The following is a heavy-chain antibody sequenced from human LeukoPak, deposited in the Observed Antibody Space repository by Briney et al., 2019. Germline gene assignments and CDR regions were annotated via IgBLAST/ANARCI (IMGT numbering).Heavy chain of an antibody. CDR1: GFTFSSYA. CDR2: ISAGGGSTHYT. J-gene: IGHJ4*02. Sequence: GGSLRLSCSASGFTFSSYAMSWVRQAPGKGLEWVSAISAGGGSTHYTYYADSVKGRFTISRDNSKNTLYLQMDSLRAEDTAVYYCAKQNYPPDVDYWGQGTLVTVSS. CDR3: AKQNYPPDVDY. V-gene: IGHV3-23*01. D-gene: IGHD1-7*01.